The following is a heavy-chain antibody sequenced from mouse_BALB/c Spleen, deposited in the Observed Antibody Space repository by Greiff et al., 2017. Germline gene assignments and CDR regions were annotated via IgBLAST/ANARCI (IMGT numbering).Heavy chain of an antibody. CDR2: ISSGSSTI. Sequence: VQLVESGGGLVQPGGSRKLSCAASGFTFSSFGMHWVRQAPEKGLEWVAYISSGSSTIYYADTVKGRFTISRDNPKNTLFLQMTSLRSEDTAMYYCAAYYRYYYAMDYWGQGTSVTVSS. CDR3: AAYYRYYYAMDY. D-gene: IGHD2-14*01. J-gene: IGHJ4*01. CDR1: GFTFSSFG. V-gene: IGHV5-17*02.